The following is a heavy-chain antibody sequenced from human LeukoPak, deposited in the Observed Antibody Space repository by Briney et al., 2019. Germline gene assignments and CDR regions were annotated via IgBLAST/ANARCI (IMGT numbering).Heavy chain of an antibody. CDR3: AREGGCSSTSCYTDAFDI. D-gene: IGHD2-2*02. V-gene: IGHV1-2*02. CDR2: INPNSGGT. J-gene: IGHJ3*02. Sequence: ASVKVSCKASGYTFTGYYMHWVRQAPGQGLEWMGWINPNSGGTNYAQKFQGRVTMTRDTSISTAYMELSRLRSDDTAVYYCAREGGCSSTSCYTDAFDIWGQGTMVTVSS. CDR1: GYTFTGYY.